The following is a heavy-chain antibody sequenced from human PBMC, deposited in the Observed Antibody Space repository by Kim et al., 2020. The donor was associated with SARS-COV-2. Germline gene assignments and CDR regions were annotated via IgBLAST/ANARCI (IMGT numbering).Heavy chain of an antibody. CDR1: GFTFSSYG. CDR2: ISYDGSNK. CDR3: AKGQYSSSWSDAFDI. V-gene: IGHV3-30*18. J-gene: IGHJ3*02. Sequence: GGSLRLSCAASGFTFSSYGMHWVRQAPGKGLEWVAVISYDGSNKYYADSVKGRFTISRDNSKNTLYLQMNSLRAEDTAVHYCAKGQYSSSWSDAFDIWG. D-gene: IGHD6-13*01.